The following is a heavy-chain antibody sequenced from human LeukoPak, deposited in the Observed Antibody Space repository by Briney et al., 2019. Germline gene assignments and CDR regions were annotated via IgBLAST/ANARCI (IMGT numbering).Heavy chain of an antibody. V-gene: IGHV3-33*01. Sequence: PGGSLTLSWAPSGFTFSSYGMDWVRQAPGEGLGWVAVIRYDGSNQYYADPVKGRFTICRDNSRTTLYLQMNSLRAEDTAVYYCARDLVRAAGTFDYWGQGTPVTVSS. CDR2: IRYDGSNQ. CDR3: ARDLVRAAGTFDY. J-gene: IGHJ4*02. CDR1: GFTFSSYG. D-gene: IGHD6-13*01.